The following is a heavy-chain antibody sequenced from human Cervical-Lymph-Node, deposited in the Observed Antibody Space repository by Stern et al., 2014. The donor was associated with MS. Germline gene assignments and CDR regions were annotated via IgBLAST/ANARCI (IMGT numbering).Heavy chain of an antibody. J-gene: IGHJ6*02. Sequence: QDQLVQSGAEVKKPGASVKVSCKPSGYTFSSYAIHWVRQAPGQRLEWMGWINAANGNTKYSQKFQGRVTVTWDTSAKTAYMELSSLTSEDTAVYYCARDTAIWNAYFNYYDGMDVWGQGTRVTVSS. CDR2: INAANGNT. D-gene: IGHD3-16*01. V-gene: IGHV1-3*01. CDR1: GYTFSSYA. CDR3: ARDTAIWNAYFNYYDGMDV.